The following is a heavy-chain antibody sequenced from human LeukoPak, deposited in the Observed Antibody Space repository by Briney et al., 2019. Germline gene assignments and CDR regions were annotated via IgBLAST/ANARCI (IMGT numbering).Heavy chain of an antibody. Sequence: PSETLSLTCAVYGGSFSGYYRSWIRQPPGKGLEWIGEINHSGSTNYNPSLKSRVTISVDTSKNQFSLKLSSVTAADTAVYYCARHGPYGSGSYPFHYYYMDVWGKGTTVTISS. CDR2: INHSGST. CDR3: ARHGPYGSGSYPFHYYYMDV. CDR1: GGSFSGYY. D-gene: IGHD3-10*01. J-gene: IGHJ6*03. V-gene: IGHV4-34*01.